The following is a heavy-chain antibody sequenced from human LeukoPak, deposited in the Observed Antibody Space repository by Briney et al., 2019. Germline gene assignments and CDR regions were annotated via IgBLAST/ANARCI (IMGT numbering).Heavy chain of an antibody. CDR1: GVTFSSYA. J-gene: IGHJ3*01. D-gene: IGHD3-10*01. CDR3: AKDRTSCSRSGSYYIGAFDV. Sequence: PGGSLRLSCAASGVTFSSYAMTWVRQAPGKGLEWVSSLSGSGGGTWYAGSVKGRFTISRDNSKKTLYLQMNSLRAEDTAVYYCAKDRTSCSRSGSYYIGAFDVWGHGTMVTVSS. V-gene: IGHV3-23*01. CDR2: LSGSGGGT.